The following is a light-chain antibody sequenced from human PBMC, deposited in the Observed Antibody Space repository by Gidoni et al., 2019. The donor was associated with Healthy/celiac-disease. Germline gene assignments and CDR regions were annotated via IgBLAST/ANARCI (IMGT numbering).Light chain of an antibody. Sequence: EIVLTQSPATLSLSPGERATLSGRASQSVSSYLAWYQQKPGQAPRLLIYDASNRATGIPARFIGSGSGTDFTLTISSLEPEDFAVYYCQQRSNWPPDTFGQGTKLEIK. J-gene: IGKJ2*01. CDR1: QSVSSY. CDR2: DAS. V-gene: IGKV3-11*01. CDR3: QQRSNWPPDT.